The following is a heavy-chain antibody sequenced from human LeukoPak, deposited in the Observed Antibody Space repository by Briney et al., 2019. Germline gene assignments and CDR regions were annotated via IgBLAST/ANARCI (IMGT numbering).Heavy chain of an antibody. CDR1: GYTFTSYD. J-gene: IGHJ6*02. D-gene: IGHD3-22*01. V-gene: IGHV1-46*01. CDR2: INPSSGST. Sequence: GASVKVSCKASGYTFTSYDMHWVRQAPGQGLEWMGIINPSSGSTSYAQKFQGRVTMTRDTSTSTVYMELSSLRSEDTAVYYCARDPYYYDSSGYYSYYYYGMDVWGQGTTVTVSS. CDR3: ARDPYYYDSSGYYSYYYYGMDV.